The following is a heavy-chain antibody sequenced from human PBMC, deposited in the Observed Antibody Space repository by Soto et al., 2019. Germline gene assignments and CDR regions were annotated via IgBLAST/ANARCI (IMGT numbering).Heavy chain of an antibody. CDR3: ANDDYGSGRYYGAYYYYYGMDV. Sequence: PGGSLRLSCAASGFTFSSYAMSWVRQAPGKGLEWVSAISGSGGSTYYADSVKGRFTISRDNSKNTLYLQMNSLRAEDTAVYYCANDDYGSGRYYGAYYYYYGMDVWGQGTMVTVSS. D-gene: IGHD3-10*01. V-gene: IGHV3-23*01. CDR2: ISGSGGST. CDR1: GFTFSSYA. J-gene: IGHJ6*02.